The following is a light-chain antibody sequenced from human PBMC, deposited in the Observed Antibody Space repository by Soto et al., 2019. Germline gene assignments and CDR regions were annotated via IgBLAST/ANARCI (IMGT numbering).Light chain of an antibody. CDR3: QQYNSYLT. V-gene: IGKV1-5*03. Sequence: DIQMTQSPSTLSASVGDRVTITCRASQSMSSWLAWYQQKPGKAPKLLIYKASSLESGVPSRFSGSGSGTEFTLTSSSLQPDDFATYYCQQYNSYLTFGGGTKVEIK. J-gene: IGKJ4*01. CDR1: QSMSSW. CDR2: KAS.